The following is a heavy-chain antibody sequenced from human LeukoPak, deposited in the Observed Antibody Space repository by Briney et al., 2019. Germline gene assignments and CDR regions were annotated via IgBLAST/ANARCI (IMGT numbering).Heavy chain of an antibody. Sequence: GGSLRLSCAASGFTFSNYWMHWVRQAPGKGLVWVSRINSDGSSTTSADSVKGRFTISRDNAKNSLYLQMNSLRAEDTAVYYCARDGASRQKYCSGGSCPYAFDIWGQGTMVTVSS. V-gene: IGHV3-74*01. CDR2: INSDGSST. CDR1: GFTFSNYW. CDR3: ARDGASRQKYCSGGSCPYAFDI. J-gene: IGHJ3*02. D-gene: IGHD2-15*01.